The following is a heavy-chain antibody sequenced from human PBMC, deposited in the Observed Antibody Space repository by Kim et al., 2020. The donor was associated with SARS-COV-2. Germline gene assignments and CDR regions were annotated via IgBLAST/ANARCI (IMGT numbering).Heavy chain of an antibody. J-gene: IGHJ6*02. V-gene: IGHV3-23*01. D-gene: IGHD2-15*01. CDR3: AKGCSGGTCYSSMDV. Sequence: DPVKGRFTISRDNSKNTLYLQMNSLRAEDTAVYYCAKGCSGGTCYSSMDVWGQGTTVTVSS.